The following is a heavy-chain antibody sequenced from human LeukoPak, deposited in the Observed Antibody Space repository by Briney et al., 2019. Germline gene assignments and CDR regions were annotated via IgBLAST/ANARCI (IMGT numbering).Heavy chain of an antibody. J-gene: IGHJ4*02. D-gene: IGHD3-3*01. CDR1: GFTVSSNY. V-gene: IGHV3-66*01. Sequence: GGSLRLSCAASGFTVSSNYMSWARQAPGKGLEWVSVIYSGGSTYYADSVKGRFTISRDNSKNTLYLQMNSLRAEDTAVYYCARVDFWSGNDYWGQGTLVTVSS. CDR2: IYSGGST. CDR3: ARVDFWSGNDY.